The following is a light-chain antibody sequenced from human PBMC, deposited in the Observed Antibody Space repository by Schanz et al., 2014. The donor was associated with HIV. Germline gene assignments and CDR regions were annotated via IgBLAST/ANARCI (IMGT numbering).Light chain of an antibody. J-gene: IGLJ1*01. CDR2: DVS. V-gene: IGLV2-14*03. CDR3: SSYTSSSPLGV. Sequence: QSALTQPRSVSGSPGQSVTISCTGTSSDVGGYNYVAWYQQHPGKAPKLMIYDVSDRPSGVSNRFSGSKSGNTASLSISGLQAEDEADYYCSSYTSSSPLGVFGTGTKLTVL. CDR1: SSDVGGYNY.